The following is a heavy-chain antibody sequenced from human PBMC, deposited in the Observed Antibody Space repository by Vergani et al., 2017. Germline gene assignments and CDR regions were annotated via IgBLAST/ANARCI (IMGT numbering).Heavy chain of an antibody. J-gene: IGHJ3*02. CDR3: VRAVAARPGGWVIAETGDCFDI. V-gene: IGHV4-59*01. CDR2: IYYSGST. CDR1: GGSISSYY. Sequence: QVQLQESGPGLVKPSETLSLTCTVSGGSISSYYWSWIRQPPGKGLEWIGSIYYSGSTNYNPSLKSGVTISVDTSKNQFSLKLSSVTAADTAMYYCVRAVAARPGGWVIAETGDCFDIWGQGTMVTVSS. D-gene: IGHD6-6*01.